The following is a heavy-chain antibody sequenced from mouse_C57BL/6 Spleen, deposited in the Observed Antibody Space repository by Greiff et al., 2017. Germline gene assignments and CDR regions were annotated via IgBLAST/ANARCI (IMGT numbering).Heavy chain of an antibody. CDR2: IYPRSGNT. CDR3: ARDYGSSYGDWYFDV. Sequence: SGAELARPGASVKLSCKASGYTFTSYGISWVKQRTGQGLEWIGEIYPRSGNTYYNEKFKGKATLTADKYSSTAYMELRSLTSEDSAVYFCARDYGSSYGDWYFDVWGTGTTGTVSS. V-gene: IGHV1-81*01. D-gene: IGHD1-1*01. J-gene: IGHJ1*03. CDR1: GYTFTSYG.